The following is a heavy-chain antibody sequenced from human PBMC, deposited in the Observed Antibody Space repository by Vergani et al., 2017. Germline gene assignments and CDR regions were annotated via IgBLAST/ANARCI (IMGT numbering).Heavy chain of an antibody. Sequence: QVQLVESGGGVVQPGRSLRLSCAASGFTFSSYGMHWVRQAPGKGLEWVAVIWYDGSNKYYADSVKGRFTISRDNSKNTLYLQMNSLSAEDTAVYYCARKVVRQQYSYDYGMDVWGQGTTVTVSS. D-gene: IGHD6-13*01. CDR1: GFTFSSYG. CDR2: IWYDGSNK. CDR3: ARKVVRQQYSYDYGMDV. V-gene: IGHV3-33*01. J-gene: IGHJ6*02.